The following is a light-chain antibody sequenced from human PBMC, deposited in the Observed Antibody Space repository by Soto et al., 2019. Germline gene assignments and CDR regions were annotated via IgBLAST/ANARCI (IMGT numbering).Light chain of an antibody. Sequence: VVLTQSPATLSVSPGERATLSCRASENINTYLAWYQQKPGQAPKLLIYDASNRATGIPARYSASGSGTDFTLTISRLEPEDFAVYYCQHRNNWPLTFGGGTTVEIK. CDR1: ENINTY. V-gene: IGKV3-11*01. CDR3: QHRNNWPLT. CDR2: DAS. J-gene: IGKJ4*01.